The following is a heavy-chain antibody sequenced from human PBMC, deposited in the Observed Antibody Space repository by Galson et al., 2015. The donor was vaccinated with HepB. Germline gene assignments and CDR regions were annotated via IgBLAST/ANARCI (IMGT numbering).Heavy chain of an antibody. CDR2: ISGSGGST. D-gene: IGHD3-16*02. CDR1: GFTFSSYA. Sequence: SLRLSCAASGFTFSSYAMSWVRQAPGKGLEWVSAISGSGGSTYYADSVKGRFTISRDNSKNTLYLQMNSLRAEDTAVYYCAKPVGYQVPYYYYYMDVWGKGTTVTVSS. CDR3: AKPVGYQVPYYYYYMDV. V-gene: IGHV3-23*01. J-gene: IGHJ6*03.